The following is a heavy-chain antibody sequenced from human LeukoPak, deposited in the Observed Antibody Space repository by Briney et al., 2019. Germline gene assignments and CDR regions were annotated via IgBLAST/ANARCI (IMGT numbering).Heavy chain of an antibody. V-gene: IGHV1-2*02. D-gene: IGHD2-2*01. CDR2: INPNSGAT. Sequence: GASVKVSCKASGYTFTGYYMHWVRQAPGQGPEWMGWINPNSGATNYAQKFQGRVTMTRDTSISTAFMDLSRLSSDDTAVYYCAREGDVVADVNWFDPWGQGTLVTVSS. CDR3: AREGDVVADVNWFDP. J-gene: IGHJ5*02. CDR1: GYTFTGYY.